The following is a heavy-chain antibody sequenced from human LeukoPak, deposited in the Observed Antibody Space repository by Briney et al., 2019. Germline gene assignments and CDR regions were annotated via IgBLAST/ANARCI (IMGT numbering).Heavy chain of an antibody. CDR3: TRSHYDSSGYLT. CDR2: IHPGKSDT. CDR1: GYTFTDSW. V-gene: IGHV5-51*01. J-gene: IGHJ5*02. D-gene: IGHD3-22*01. Sequence: GESLKISCQASGYTFTDSWIAWVRQSPGKGLEWMGIIHPGKSDTRYSPSSQGQVTISVDNSINTAYLQWSSLKASDTAMYYCTRSHYDSSGYLTWGQGTLVTVSS.